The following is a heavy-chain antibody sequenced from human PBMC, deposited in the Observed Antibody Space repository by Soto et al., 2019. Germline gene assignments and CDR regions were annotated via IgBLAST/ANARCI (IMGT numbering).Heavy chain of an antibody. D-gene: IGHD4-4*01. CDR1: GFSFSSYG. CDR3: SNSIRYFYYYGMDV. J-gene: IGHJ6*02. CDR2: ISYEGSTQ. V-gene: IGHV3-30*18. Sequence: QVQLVESGGGVVQPGRSLRLSCEASGFSFSSYGMHWVRQAPGKGLEWVAVISYEGSTQHYADSVKGRFTISRDNFKNTLYLQMNILRTEDTAVYLCSNSIRYFYYYGMDVWGQGTTVTVSS.